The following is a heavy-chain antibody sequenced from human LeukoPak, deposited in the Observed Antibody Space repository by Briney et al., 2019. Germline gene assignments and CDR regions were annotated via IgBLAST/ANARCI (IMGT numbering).Heavy chain of an antibody. CDR2: IYASGST. D-gene: IGHD1-26*01. CDR1: GGSISSYY. Sequence: SETLSLTCTVSGGSISSYYWSWVRQPAGKRLEWIGRIYASGSTNYNPSLKSRVTMSVDTSKSQFSLKLISVTAWDTPVYYCAIDSRGIVGANHNWFDPWGQGTLVTVSS. J-gene: IGHJ5*02. V-gene: IGHV4-4*07. CDR3: AIDSRGIVGANHNWFDP.